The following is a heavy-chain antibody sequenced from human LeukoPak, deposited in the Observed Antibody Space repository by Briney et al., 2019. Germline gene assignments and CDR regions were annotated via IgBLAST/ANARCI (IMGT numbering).Heavy chain of an antibody. V-gene: IGHV3-30*03. J-gene: IGHJ4*02. D-gene: IGHD3-22*01. CDR1: GFTFSSYG. CDR2: ISYDGSNK. Sequence: GGSLRLSCAASGFTFSSYGMHWVRQAPGKGLEWVAVISYDGSNKYYADSVKGRFTISRDNSKNTLYLQMNSLRAEDTAVYYCARDLLAGNFYYDSSGLPDYWGQGTLVTVSS. CDR3: ARDLLAGNFYYDSSGLPDY.